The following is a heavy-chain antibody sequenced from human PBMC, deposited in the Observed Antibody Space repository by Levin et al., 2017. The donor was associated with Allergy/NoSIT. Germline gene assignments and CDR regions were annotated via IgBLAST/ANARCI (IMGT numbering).Heavy chain of an antibody. V-gene: IGHV1-69*01. CDR3: ARSHSSSFRWWFDP. CDR2: IIPIFGTA. Sequence: KISCKASGGTFSSYAISWVRQAPGQGLEWMGGIIPIFGTANYAQKFQGRVTITADESTSTAYMELSSLRSEDTAVYYCARSHSSSFRWWFDPWGQGTLVTVSS. D-gene: IGHD6-6*01. J-gene: IGHJ5*02. CDR1: GGTFSSYA.